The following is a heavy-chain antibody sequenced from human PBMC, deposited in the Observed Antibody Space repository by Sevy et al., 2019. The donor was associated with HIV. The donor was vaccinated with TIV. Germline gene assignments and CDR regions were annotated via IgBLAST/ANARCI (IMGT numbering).Heavy chain of an antibody. J-gene: IGHJ4*02. CDR1: GHTLSEFA. CDR2: FDPEDGKT. D-gene: IGHD3-22*01. CDR3: ATTKDYYDSSGYPFDY. Sequence: ASVKVSCKVSGHTLSEFAMHWVRLAPGKGLEWMGTFDPEDGKTLHSQKFQGRDTMTEDTSTDTAYMEVNNLRSEDTAVYYCATTKDYYDSSGYPFDYWGQGTLVTGSS. V-gene: IGHV1-24*01.